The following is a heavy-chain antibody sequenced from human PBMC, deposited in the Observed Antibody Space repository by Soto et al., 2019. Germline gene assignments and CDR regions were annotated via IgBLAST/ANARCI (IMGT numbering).Heavy chain of an antibody. Sequence: GESLKISCKTSGYSFISYWVAWVRQLPGKGLEWMGTFYPGDSTSTYSPSFQGQVTISVDTSITTAYLQLNSLKASDTAMYYCARIIGYCRNNDCSWTFDVWGQGTMVTVSS. V-gene: IGHV5-51*01. CDR3: ARIIGYCRNNDCSWTFDV. J-gene: IGHJ3*01. CDR1: GYSFISYW. D-gene: IGHD2-15*01. CDR2: FYPGDSTS.